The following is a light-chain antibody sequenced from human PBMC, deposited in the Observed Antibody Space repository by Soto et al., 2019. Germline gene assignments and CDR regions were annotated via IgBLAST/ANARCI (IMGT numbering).Light chain of an antibody. CDR3: RSYTSSSTWV. CDR2: DVS. Sequence: QSALTQPASVSGSPGQPIAISCTGTSSDVGGYNYVSWYQQHPGKTPNLMIYDVSNRPSGVSNRFSGSKSGNTASLTISGLQAEDEADYYCRSYTSSSTWVFGGGTKVTVL. J-gene: IGLJ3*02. CDR1: SSDVGGYNY. V-gene: IGLV2-14*01.